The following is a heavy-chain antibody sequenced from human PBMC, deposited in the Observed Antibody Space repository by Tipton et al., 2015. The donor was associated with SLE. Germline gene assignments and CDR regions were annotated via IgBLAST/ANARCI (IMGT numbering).Heavy chain of an antibody. J-gene: IGHJ4*02. V-gene: IGHV4-4*07. CDR1: GVSISSSY. CDR2: IRASGSP. Sequence: TLSLTCNVSGVSISSSYWSWIRQPAGKGLEWIGRIRASGSPEYNPSLKSRVTISIDTSKNQFSLRLTSLTAADTAMYYCARDQGNGWYEMTGDYWGQGRLVTVSS. D-gene: IGHD6-19*01. CDR3: ARDQGNGWYEMTGDY.